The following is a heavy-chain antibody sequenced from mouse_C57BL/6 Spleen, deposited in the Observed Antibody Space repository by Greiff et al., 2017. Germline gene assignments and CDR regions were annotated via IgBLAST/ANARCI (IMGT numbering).Heavy chain of an antibody. CDR3: ASNHYDLDY. V-gene: IGHV1-72*01. J-gene: IGHJ2*01. CDR1: GYTFTSYW. CDR2: IGPSSGGT. D-gene: IGHD2-4*01. Sequence: VQLQQPGAELVKPGASVKLSCKASGYTFTSYWMHWVKQRPGRGLEWIGRIGPSSGGTKYNEKFKGKATLTVDKPSSTAYMQLSSLTSDDSAGSFCASNHYDLDYWGQGTTLTVSS.